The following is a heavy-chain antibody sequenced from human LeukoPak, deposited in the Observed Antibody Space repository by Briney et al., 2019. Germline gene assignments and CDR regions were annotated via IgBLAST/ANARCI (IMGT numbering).Heavy chain of an antibody. V-gene: IGHV4-59*12. CDR1: GGSISSYY. J-gene: IGHJ4*02. CDR3: ASIGLAARSFDY. CDR2: IYYSGST. Sequence: SETLSLTCTVSGGSISSYYWSWIRQPPGKGLEWIGYIYYSGSTNYNPSLKSRVTISVDTSKNQFSLKLSSVTAADTAVYYCASIGLAARSFDYWGQGTLVTVSS. D-gene: IGHD6-6*01.